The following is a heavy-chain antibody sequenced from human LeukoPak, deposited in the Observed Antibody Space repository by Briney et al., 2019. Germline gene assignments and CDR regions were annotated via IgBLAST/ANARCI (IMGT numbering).Heavy chain of an antibody. Sequence: GGSLRLSCAGSGFIFNNYAMHWVRQPPGKGLEWVSGISWNSGSIDYADSVKGRFTISRDNAKNSLYLQMNSQRVEDTAFYYCAKDNRRHYTSGPNPDSLHWGQGALVTVSS. J-gene: IGHJ4*02. CDR1: GFIFNNYA. CDR3: AKDNRRHYTSGPNPDSLH. CDR2: ISWNSGSI. V-gene: IGHV3-9*01. D-gene: IGHD6-19*01.